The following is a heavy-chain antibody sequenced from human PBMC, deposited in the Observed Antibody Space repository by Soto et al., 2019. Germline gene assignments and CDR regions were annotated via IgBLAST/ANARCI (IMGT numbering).Heavy chain of an antibody. CDR1: GGSISSGGYY. CDR3: ARGSGTYYDFWSGYPHDRPSKNYYYYGMDV. Sequence: SETLSLTCTVSGGSISSGGYYWSWIRQHPGKGLEWIGYIYYSGSTYYNPSLKSRVTISVDTSKNQFSLKLSSVTAADTAVYYCARGSGTYYDFWSGYPHDRPSKNYYYYGMDVWGQGTTVTVSS. CDR2: IYYSGST. J-gene: IGHJ6*02. V-gene: IGHV4-31*03. D-gene: IGHD3-3*01.